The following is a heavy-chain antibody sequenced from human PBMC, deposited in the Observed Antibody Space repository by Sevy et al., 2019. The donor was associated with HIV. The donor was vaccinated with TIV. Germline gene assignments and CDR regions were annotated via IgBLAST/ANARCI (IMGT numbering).Heavy chain of an antibody. D-gene: IGHD6-13*01. Sequence: ASVKVSCKASGYTVAGHYIHWVRQAPGQGFEWMGRINPNSGGTKYTQVSQGRVTLTWDTSVSTAYMELTRLRSDDSAVYYCTRGPYSNSWFYFDYWGQGTLVTVSS. V-gene: IGHV1-2*06. J-gene: IGHJ4*02. CDR3: TRGPYSNSWFYFDY. CDR2: INPNSGGT. CDR1: GYTVAGHY.